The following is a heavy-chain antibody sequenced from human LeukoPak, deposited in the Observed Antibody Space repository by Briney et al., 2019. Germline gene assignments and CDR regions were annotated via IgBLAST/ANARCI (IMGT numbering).Heavy chain of an antibody. CDR2: IYYSGST. V-gene: IGHV4-59*01. Sequence: SETLSLTCTVSGGSISSYYWSWIRQPPGKGLEWIGYIYYSGSTNYNPSLKSRVTISVDTSKNQFSLKLSSVTAADTAVYYCARATYYYGSGSRPLYNWFDPWGQGTLVTVSS. CDR3: ARATYYYGSGSRPLYNWFDP. J-gene: IGHJ5*02. CDR1: GGSISSYY. D-gene: IGHD3-10*01.